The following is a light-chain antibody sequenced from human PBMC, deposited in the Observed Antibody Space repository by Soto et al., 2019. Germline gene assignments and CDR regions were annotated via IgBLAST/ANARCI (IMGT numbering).Light chain of an antibody. CDR1: QSVDND. CDR2: GAS. Sequence: EIVMTQSPATLSVSPGDRATLSCRASQSVDNDLAWYQQKPGQAPRLLIFGASSRATGTPDRFSGSGSGTDFTLTISRLEPEDFAVYYCQQYDTSPTWTFGQGTKVDIK. V-gene: IGKV3-20*01. CDR3: QQYDTSPTWT. J-gene: IGKJ1*01.